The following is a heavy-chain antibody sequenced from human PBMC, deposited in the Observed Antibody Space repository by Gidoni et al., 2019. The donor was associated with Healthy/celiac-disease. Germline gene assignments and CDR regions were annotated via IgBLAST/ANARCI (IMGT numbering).Heavy chain of an antibody. V-gene: IGHV3-48*02. Sequence: EVQLVESGGGLVQPGGSLRLSCAASGFTFSSHSMNWVRQAPGKGLEWVSYISSSSSTIYYADSVKGRFTISRDNAKNSLYLQMNSLRDEDTAVYYCARARFHTDYDFWSGWSYYYGMDVWGQGTTVTVSS. CDR2: ISSSSSTI. CDR3: ARARFHTDYDFWSGWSYYYGMDV. CDR1: GFTFSSHS. J-gene: IGHJ6*02. D-gene: IGHD3-3*01.